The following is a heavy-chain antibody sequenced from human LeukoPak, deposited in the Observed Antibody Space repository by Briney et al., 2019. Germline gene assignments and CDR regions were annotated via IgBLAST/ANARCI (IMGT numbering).Heavy chain of an antibody. D-gene: IGHD2-15*01. J-gene: IGHJ4*02. CDR3: ARDFSICLSWGGYAPRGLGYCSGGSSH. Sequence: GASVKVSCKASGYTFTGYYMHWVRQAPGQGLEWMGWINPNSGGTNYAQKFQGRVTMTRATSISTAYMELSRLRSDDTAVYYCARDFSICLSWGGYAPRGLGYCSGGSSHWGQGTLVTVSS. CDR1: GYTFTGYY. V-gene: IGHV1-2*02. CDR2: INPNSGGT.